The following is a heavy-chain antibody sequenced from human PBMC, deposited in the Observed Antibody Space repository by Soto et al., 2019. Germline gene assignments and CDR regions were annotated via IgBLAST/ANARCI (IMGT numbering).Heavy chain of an antibody. CDR2: IRSKAYGGTT. CDR3: TRGQRITMVRGIDY. V-gene: IGHV3-49*04. Sequence: LRLSCTASGFTFGDYAMSWVRQAPGKGLEWVGFIRSKAYGGTTEYAASVKGRFTISRDDSKSIAYLQMNSLKTEDTAVYYCTRGQRITMVRGIDYWGQGTLVTVSS. CDR1: GFTFGDYA. D-gene: IGHD3-10*01. J-gene: IGHJ4*02.